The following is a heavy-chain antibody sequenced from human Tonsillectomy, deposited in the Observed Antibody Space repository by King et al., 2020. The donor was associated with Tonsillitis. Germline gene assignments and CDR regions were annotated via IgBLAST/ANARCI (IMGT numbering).Heavy chain of an antibody. CDR2: ISYSGTT. CDR3: ARVNTSLVIWVGE. D-gene: IGHD2-21*01. Sequence: QVQLQESGPGLVKPSETLSLTCTVSGASISSDNYYWAWIRQPPGKGLEWIGRISYSGTTYYKPSLKSRVTISIDTSKKQFSLRLSSVTAADTAIYYCARVNTSLVIWVGEWGQGTLVTVSS. J-gene: IGHJ4*02. V-gene: IGHV4-39*07. CDR1: GASISSDNYY.